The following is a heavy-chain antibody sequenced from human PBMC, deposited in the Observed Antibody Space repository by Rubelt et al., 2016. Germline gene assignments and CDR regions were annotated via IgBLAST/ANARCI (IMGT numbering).Heavy chain of an antibody. Sequence: QVQLVQSGAEVKKPGASVKVSCKASGYTFTGYYMHWVRQAPGQGLEWMGWINPNSGGTNYAQKCQGRVNMPRDTSVSTAYMELSRLKSEDTAVYYCAREQQLVGGWFDPWGQGTLVTVSS. CDR1: GYTFTGYY. J-gene: IGHJ5*02. CDR2: INPNSGGT. V-gene: IGHV1-2*02. CDR3: AREQQLVGGWFDP. D-gene: IGHD6-13*01.